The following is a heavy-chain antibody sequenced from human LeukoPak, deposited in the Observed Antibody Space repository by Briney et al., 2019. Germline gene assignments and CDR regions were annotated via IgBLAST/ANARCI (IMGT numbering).Heavy chain of an antibody. CDR1: GYSISSGYY. D-gene: IGHD3-22*01. V-gene: IGHV4-38-2*02. CDR2: IYYSGST. J-gene: IGHJ5*02. CDR3: ARENAKDYYDSSGHNWFDP. Sequence: SETLSLTCTVSGYSISSGYYWGWIRQPPGKGLEWIGSIYYSGSTNYNPSLKSRVTISVDTSKNQFSLKLSSVTAADTAVYYCARENAKDYYDSSGHNWFDPWGQGTLVTVSS.